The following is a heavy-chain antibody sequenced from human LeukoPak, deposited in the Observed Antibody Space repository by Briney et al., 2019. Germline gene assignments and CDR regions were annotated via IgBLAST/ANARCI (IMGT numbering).Heavy chain of an antibody. Sequence: PSETLSLTCTVSGVSLSSSNYYWGWIRQPPGKGLECIGGISYSGNTYYSPSLKSRVAMSLDTSKNQFSLKVDSVTAADTAVYYCARRTEGKNWYDPWGQGTLVTVSS. D-gene: IGHD3/OR15-3a*01. CDR2: ISYSGNT. V-gene: IGHV4-39*01. CDR1: GVSLSSSNYY. J-gene: IGHJ5*02. CDR3: ARRTEGKNWYDP.